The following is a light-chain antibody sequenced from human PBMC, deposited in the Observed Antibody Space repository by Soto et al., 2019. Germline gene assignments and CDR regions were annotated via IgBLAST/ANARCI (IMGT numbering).Light chain of an antibody. CDR2: EVA. J-gene: IGLJ1*01. V-gene: IGLV2-14*03. CDR1: SSDVGGYNF. CDR3: CSYAGTATV. Sequence: QSALTQTASVSGSPGQSITMSCTGTSSDVGGYNFVSWYQQHPGKAPKLIVHEVANRLSGVSGRFSGSKSGNTAFLTISGLQAEDEANYYCCSYAGTATVFGTGTKLTVL.